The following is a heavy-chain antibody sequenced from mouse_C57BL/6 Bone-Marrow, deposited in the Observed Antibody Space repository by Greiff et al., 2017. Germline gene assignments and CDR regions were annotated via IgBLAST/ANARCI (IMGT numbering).Heavy chain of an antibody. CDR1: GFTFSSYG. Sequence: EVQVVESGGDLVKPGGSLKLSCAASGFTFSSYGMSWVRQTPDKRLEWVATISSGGSYTYYPDSVKGRFTIARDNAKNTLYLQMSSLKSEDTAMYYCARHEWPTTVVPYFDYWGQGTTLTVSS. D-gene: IGHD1-1*01. J-gene: IGHJ2*01. CDR2: ISSGGSYT. CDR3: ARHEWPTTVVPYFDY. V-gene: IGHV5-6*01.